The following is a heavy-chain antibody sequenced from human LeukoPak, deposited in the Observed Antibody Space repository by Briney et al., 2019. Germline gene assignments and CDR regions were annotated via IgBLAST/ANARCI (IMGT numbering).Heavy chain of an antibody. CDR3: AKDLDIVATISGN. V-gene: IGHV3-23*01. Sequence: GGSLRLSCAASGFTFSSYAMSWVRQAPGKGLEWVSGVSGSGGSTYYADSVKGRFTISRDNSKNTLYLQMNSLRAEDTAVYYCAKDLDIVATISGNWGQGTLVTVSS. CDR1: GFTFSSYA. D-gene: IGHD5-12*01. CDR2: VSGSGGST. J-gene: IGHJ4*02.